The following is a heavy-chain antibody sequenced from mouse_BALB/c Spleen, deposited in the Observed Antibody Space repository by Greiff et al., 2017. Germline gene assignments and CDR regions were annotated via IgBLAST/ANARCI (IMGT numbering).Heavy chain of an antibody. CDR3: ARRSPYDYDCAMDY. J-gene: IGHJ4*01. V-gene: IGHV3-2*02. D-gene: IGHD2-4*01. CDR2: ISYSGST. Sequence: EVQLQESGPGLVKPSQSLSLTCTVTGYSITSDYAWNWIRQFPGNKLEWMGYISYSGSTSYNPSLKSRISITRDTSKNQFFLQLNSVTTEDTATYYCARRSPYDYDCAMDYWGQGTSVTVSS. CDR1: GYSITSDYA.